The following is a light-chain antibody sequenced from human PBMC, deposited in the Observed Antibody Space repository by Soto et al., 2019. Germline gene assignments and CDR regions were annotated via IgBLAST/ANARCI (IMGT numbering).Light chain of an antibody. CDR2: GAS. J-gene: IGKJ5*01. V-gene: IGKV3-15*01. CDR3: QQYNNWPLT. CDR1: QSVSSN. Sequence: EIVLTQSPATLSVSPGERATLSCRASQSVSSNLAWYQQKPGQAPRLLIYGASTRATGIPARFSGSGSGTEFTLLISSLQSEDVAVYYCQQYNNWPLTFGQGTRLEIK.